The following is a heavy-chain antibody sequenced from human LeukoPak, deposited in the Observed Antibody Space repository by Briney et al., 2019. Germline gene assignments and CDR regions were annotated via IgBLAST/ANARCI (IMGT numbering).Heavy chain of an antibody. CDR1: GFTFSSYA. Sequence: GGSLRLSCAASGFTFSSYAMSWVRQAPGKGLEWVSAISGSGGSTYYADSVKGRFTISRDNSKNTLYLQMNSLRAEDTAVYYCAKGRLGELSLGILGYWGQGTLVTVPS. D-gene: IGHD3-16*02. V-gene: IGHV3-23*01. CDR2: ISGSGGST. CDR3: AKGRLGELSLGILGY. J-gene: IGHJ4*02.